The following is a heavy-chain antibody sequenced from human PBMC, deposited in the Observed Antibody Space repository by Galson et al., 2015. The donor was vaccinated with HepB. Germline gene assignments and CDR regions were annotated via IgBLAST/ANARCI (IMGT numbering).Heavy chain of an antibody. CDR3: AKVKGVVTRSYYFDY. Sequence: SLRLYCAASGFTFSSYGMHWVRQAPGKGLEWVAVISYDGSNKYYADYVKGRFTISRDNSKNTLYLQMNSLRAEDTAVYYCAKVKGVVTRSYYFDYWGQGTLVTVSS. CDR2: ISYDGSNK. J-gene: IGHJ4*02. D-gene: IGHD3-3*01. CDR1: GFTFSSYG. V-gene: IGHV3-30*18.